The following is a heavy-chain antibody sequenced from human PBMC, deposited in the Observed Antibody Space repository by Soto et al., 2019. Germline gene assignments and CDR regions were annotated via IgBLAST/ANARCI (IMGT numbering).Heavy chain of an antibody. Sequence: EVQLVESGGDLVKPGGSLRLSSAASGFTFSNAWMSWVRQAPGKGLEWVGLIKSKTDGGTTDYAAAVKGRFTVSREDSKITLYLQMNSLRTEDTAVYYCTTGRFLDYLLYVPGGLWGQGTLVTVSS. V-gene: IGHV3-15*01. J-gene: IGHJ4*02. CDR2: IKSKTDGGTT. CDR1: GFTFSNAW. CDR3: TTGRFLDYLLYVPGGL. D-gene: IGHD3-3*01.